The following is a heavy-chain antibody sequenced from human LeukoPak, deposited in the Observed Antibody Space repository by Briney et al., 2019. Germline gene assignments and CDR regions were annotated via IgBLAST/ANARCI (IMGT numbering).Heavy chain of an antibody. CDR1: GFSFSTSP. J-gene: IGHJ1*01. Sequence: GGSLRLSCAASGFSFSTSPMSWVRQPPGKGLEWVSGISWNSGIIDYADSVKGRFTISRDNAKNSLYLQMNNLRPDDTAFYYCAKAPPYYSDSSGYFQHWGQGALVTVSS. V-gene: IGHV3-9*01. CDR2: ISWNSGII. CDR3: AKAPPYYSDSSGYFQH. D-gene: IGHD3-22*01.